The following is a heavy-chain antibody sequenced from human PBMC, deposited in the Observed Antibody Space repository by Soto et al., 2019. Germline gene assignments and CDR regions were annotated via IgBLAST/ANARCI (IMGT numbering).Heavy chain of an antibody. D-gene: IGHD6-19*01. J-gene: IGHJ6*02. CDR1: GYTFTSYG. CDR3: ARDGSPGGGGWYRLTFIHYRMDV. Sequence: ASVKVSCKASGYTFTSYGISWVRPAPGQGLERMGWISAYNGNTNYAQKLQGRVTMTTDTSTSTAYMELRSLRSDDTAVYYCARDGSPGGGGWYRLTFIHYRMDVWGRGSTVAVSS. CDR2: ISAYNGNT. V-gene: IGHV1-18*04.